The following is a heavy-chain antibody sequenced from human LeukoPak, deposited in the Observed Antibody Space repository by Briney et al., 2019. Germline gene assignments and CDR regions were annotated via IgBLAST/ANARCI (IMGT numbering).Heavy chain of an antibody. V-gene: IGHV3-23*01. D-gene: IGHD2-21*02. CDR2: ISGGGDIT. J-gene: IGHJ4*02. CDR1: GFTFRNCA. Sequence: PGGSLRLSCAASGFTFRNCAMNWVRQTPGKGLEWVSAISGGGDITYYADSVTGRFTISRDNSKDTLFLQMHSLRPGDTAVYYCVREDTPATANYWGQGTLVTISS. CDR3: VREDTPATANY.